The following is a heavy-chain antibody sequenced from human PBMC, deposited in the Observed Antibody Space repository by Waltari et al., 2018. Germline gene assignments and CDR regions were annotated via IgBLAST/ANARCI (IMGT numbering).Heavy chain of an antibody. CDR1: GFTFSNYA. CDR3: AKDRSTFSSGYLDY. D-gene: IGHD3-22*01. CDR2: FCGSGGST. Sequence: EVQLLESGGGLVQPGGSLRLSCAASGFTFSNYAMTWVRQAPGKGLEWVSTFCGSGGSTYYAGSVKGRFTISRDNSKNTLYLQINSLRAEDTAVYYCAKDRSTFSSGYLDYWGQGTLVIVPS. V-gene: IGHV3-23*01. J-gene: IGHJ4*02.